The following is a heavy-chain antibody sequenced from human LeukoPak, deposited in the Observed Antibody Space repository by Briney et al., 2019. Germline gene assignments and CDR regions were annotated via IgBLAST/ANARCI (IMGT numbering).Heavy chain of an antibody. CDR3: ARDLSVGYYYDSSGYPHDAFDI. V-gene: IGHV1-69*04. Sequence: SVKVSCKASGYTFTSYYMHWVRQAPGQGLEWMGRIIPILGIANYAQKFQGRVTITADKSTSTAYMELSSLRSEDTAVYYCARDLSVGYYYDSSGYPHDAFDIWGQGTMVTVSS. D-gene: IGHD3-22*01. CDR2: IIPILGIA. CDR1: GYTFTSYY. J-gene: IGHJ3*02.